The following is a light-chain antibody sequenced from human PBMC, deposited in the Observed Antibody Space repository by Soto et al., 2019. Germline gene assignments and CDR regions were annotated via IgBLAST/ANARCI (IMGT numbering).Light chain of an antibody. J-gene: IGKJ1*01. Sequence: DMQMTQPPSTLSASVGDRVTITCRASQSLSSKLAWYQQRPVTAPKLFIYKASSLESGVPSRFSGSESGTEFTITIRSLQAHDLATYYCPQYSEYPSTFGQGTKGEIK. CDR3: PQYSEYPST. V-gene: IGKV1-5*03. CDR2: KAS. CDR1: QSLSSK.